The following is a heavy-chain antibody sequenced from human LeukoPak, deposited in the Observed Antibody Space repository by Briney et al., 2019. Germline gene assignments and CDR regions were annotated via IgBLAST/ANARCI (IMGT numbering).Heavy chain of an antibody. CDR1: GGSFSGYY. V-gene: IGHV4-34*01. J-gene: IGHJ6*03. CDR2: INHSGST. Sequence: SETLSLTCAVYGGSFSGYYWSWIRQPPGKGLEWIGEINHSGSTNYNPSLKSRVTIPVDTSKNQFSLKLSSVTAADTAVYYCARGRAWRYCYMDVWGKGTTVTVSS. D-gene: IGHD5-24*01. CDR3: ARGRAWRYCYMDV.